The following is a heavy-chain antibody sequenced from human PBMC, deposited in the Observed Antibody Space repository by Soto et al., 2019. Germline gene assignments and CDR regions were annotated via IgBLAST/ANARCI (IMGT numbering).Heavy chain of an antibody. V-gene: IGHV3-33*01. Sequence: QVQLVESGGGVVQPGRSLRLSCAASGFTFSSYGMHWVRQAPGKGLEWVAVIWYDGSNKYYADSVKGRFTISRDNSKNTLYLQMNSLRAEDTAVYYCARELEPQNYYYGMDVWGQGTTVTVSS. D-gene: IGHD1-1*01. CDR3: ARELEPQNYYYGMDV. J-gene: IGHJ6*02. CDR2: IWYDGSNK. CDR1: GFTFSSYG.